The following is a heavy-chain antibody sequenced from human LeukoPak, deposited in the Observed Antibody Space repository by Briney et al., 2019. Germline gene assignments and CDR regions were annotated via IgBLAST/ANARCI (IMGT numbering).Heavy chain of an antibody. CDR2: INPRGGTT. V-gene: IGHV1-46*03. D-gene: IGHD5-18*01. Sequence: EASVKVSCKASGYTFTSYFMYWVRQAPGQGLEWMGLINPRGGTTRYAQKFQGRVTMTRDTSISTAYMELSRLRSDDTAVYYCASRRIQLWSPIDYWGQGTLVTVSS. CDR3: ASRRIQLWSPIDY. CDR1: GYTFTSYF. J-gene: IGHJ4*02.